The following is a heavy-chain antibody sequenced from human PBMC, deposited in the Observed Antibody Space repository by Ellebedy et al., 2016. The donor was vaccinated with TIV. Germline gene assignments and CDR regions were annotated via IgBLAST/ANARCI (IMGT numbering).Heavy chain of an antibody. Sequence: PGGSLRLSCAASGLTFSSHAMSWVRQAPGKGLEWVSSITESGGNTYYADSVKGPVTISRDNSKNTLDLQMNSPRGEDTAVDYCARDPALPRGRFDTWGQGTLVTVSS. CDR3: ARDPALPRGRFDT. J-gene: IGHJ5*02. V-gene: IGHV3-23*01. CDR1: GLTFSSHA. CDR2: ITESGGNT.